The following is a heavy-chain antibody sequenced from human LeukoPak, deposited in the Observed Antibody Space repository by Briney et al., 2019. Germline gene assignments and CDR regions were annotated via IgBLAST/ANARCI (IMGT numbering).Heavy chain of an antibody. CDR1: GFTFHGDW. J-gene: IGHJ6*03. V-gene: IGHV3-7*01. CDR3: ARGKERSDKEDFQQQALFYYYYMDV. Sequence: PGGSLRLSCAASGFTFHGDWLTWVRQAGGRGLEGVANIEGDGTGKYYVDSVKGRFTVSRDNAENSLYLQMNSLRAEDTAVYFCARGKERSDKEDFQQQALFYYYYMDVWGKGTTVTVSS. CDR2: IEGDGTGK. D-gene: IGHD6-13*01.